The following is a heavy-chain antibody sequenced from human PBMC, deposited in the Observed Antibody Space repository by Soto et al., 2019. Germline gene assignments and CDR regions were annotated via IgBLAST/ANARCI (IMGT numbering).Heavy chain of an antibody. Sequence: EVQLLESGGGLVQPGGALRLSCAASGFTFSTYAMSWVRQAPGKGLEWVATITTRGGNTYYADSMQGRFTISRDNTENPPSLQMNSLRAEDTAVYYCAGRYCTNGVCYTKYYYYIDVWGKGTTVTVSS. CDR2: ITTRGGNT. V-gene: IGHV3-23*01. CDR3: AGRYCTNGVCYTKYYYYIDV. CDR1: GFTFSTYA. J-gene: IGHJ6*03. D-gene: IGHD2-8*01.